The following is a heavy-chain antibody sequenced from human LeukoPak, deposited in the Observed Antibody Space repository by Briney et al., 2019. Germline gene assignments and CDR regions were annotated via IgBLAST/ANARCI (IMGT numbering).Heavy chain of an antibody. Sequence: ASVKVSCKASGGTFIDYAISWVRQAPGQGPEWMGRIIPMLNFTIHAQRFRGRVTITANKSTYTVYMEMTGLRSDDTAMYFCARDGLRPTDRVLYWFDPWGQGTLVTVSS. V-gene: IGHV1-69*04. CDR2: IIPMLNFT. J-gene: IGHJ5*02. CDR3: ARDGLRPTDRVLYWFDP. D-gene: IGHD6-6*01. CDR1: GGTFIDYA.